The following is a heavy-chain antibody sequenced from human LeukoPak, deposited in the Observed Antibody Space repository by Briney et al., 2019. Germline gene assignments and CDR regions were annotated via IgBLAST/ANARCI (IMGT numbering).Heavy chain of an antibody. Sequence: PGGSLRLSCAASGFTFSSYAMSWVRQAPGKGLEWVANINQGGSEKFYVDSVRGRFTISRDNAKNSLYLQMNSLRPEDTAVYYCVRDRHSCSGGNCYYWFDPWGQGTLVTVSS. CDR2: INQGGSEK. D-gene: IGHD2-15*01. V-gene: IGHV3-7*03. CDR1: GFTFSSYA. J-gene: IGHJ5*02. CDR3: VRDRHSCSGGNCYYWFDP.